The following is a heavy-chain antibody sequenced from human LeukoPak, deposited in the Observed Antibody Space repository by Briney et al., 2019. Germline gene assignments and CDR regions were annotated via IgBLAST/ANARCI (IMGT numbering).Heavy chain of an antibody. CDR3: ASVAYSSSWYGWFDP. J-gene: IGHJ5*02. Sequence: SETLSLTCTVSGGSISSGTYYWSWIRQPAGKGLEWIGRIYTSGSTNYNPSLKSRVTISVDTSKNQFSLKLSSVTAADTAVYYCASVAYSSSWYGWFDPWGQGTLVTVSS. CDR2: IYTSGST. D-gene: IGHD6-13*01. V-gene: IGHV4-61*02. CDR1: GGSISSGTYY.